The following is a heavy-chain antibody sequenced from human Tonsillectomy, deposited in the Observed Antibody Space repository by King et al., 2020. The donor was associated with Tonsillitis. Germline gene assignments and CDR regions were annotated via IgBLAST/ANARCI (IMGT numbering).Heavy chain of an antibody. CDR1: GGSLSPYY. Sequence: QLPESGPGLVKPSETLSLTCPVSGGSLSPYYWSWIRQSPGKGLEWIGNINFRGTTNYNPSINSRVTISADTSKSQVSLKLSSVTAADTAVYYCARDRPDWGDWYFDLWGRGTLVTVSS. CDR2: INFRGTT. V-gene: IGHV4-59*13. CDR3: ARDRPDWGDWYFDL. D-gene: IGHD7-27*01. J-gene: IGHJ2*01.